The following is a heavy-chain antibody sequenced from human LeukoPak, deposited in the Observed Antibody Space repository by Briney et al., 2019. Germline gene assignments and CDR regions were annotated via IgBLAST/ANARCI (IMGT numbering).Heavy chain of an antibody. V-gene: IGHV1-18*01. CDR1: GYTFTSYG. D-gene: IGHD6-13*01. J-gene: IGHJ5*02. Sequence: GASVKVSCKASGYTFTSYGINWVRQAPVQGLEWMGWISAYNGNTNYAQKLQGRVTMTTDTSTSTAYMELRSLRSDDTAVYYCAREDSSSWIIWFDPWGQGTQVTVSS. CDR3: AREDSSSWIIWFDP. CDR2: ISAYNGNT.